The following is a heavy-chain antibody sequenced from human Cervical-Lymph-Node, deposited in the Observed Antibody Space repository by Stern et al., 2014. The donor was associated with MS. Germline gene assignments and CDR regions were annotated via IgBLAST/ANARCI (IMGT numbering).Heavy chain of an antibody. D-gene: IGHD7-27*01. CDR3: ARVLSAGDGGMDV. J-gene: IGHJ6*02. CDR2: VIPILGTA. Sequence: VQLVQSGAEVKKPGSSVKVSCKTSGGTFSMYSISWVRQAPGQGLEWMGRVIPILGTANYAQKFQGRVTITADKSTSTAYMELSSLKFEDTAVYYCARVLSAGDGGMDVWGQGTTVTVSS. CDR1: GGTFSMYS. V-gene: IGHV1-69*08.